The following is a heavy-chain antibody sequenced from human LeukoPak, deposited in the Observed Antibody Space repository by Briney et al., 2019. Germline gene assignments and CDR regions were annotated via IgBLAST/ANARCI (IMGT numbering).Heavy chain of an antibody. D-gene: IGHD3-22*01. CDR3: ARWGHFDTSGYFVVDY. CDR2: IHYSGST. V-gene: IGHV4-59*01. CDR1: DGSISSYY. Sequence: SETLSLACTISDGSISSYYWNWIRQSPGKGLEWIGHIHYSGSTHYNPSLQSRVSISIDTSKKHFSLNLRSVTAVDTAVYYCARWGHFDTSGYFVVDYWGQGTLVTVSS. J-gene: IGHJ4*02.